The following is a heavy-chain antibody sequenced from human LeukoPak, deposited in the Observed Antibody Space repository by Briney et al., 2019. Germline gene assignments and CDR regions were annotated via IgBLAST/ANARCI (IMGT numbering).Heavy chain of an antibody. J-gene: IGHJ3*02. V-gene: IGHV4-59*01. D-gene: IGHD2-21*02. Sequence: TSETLSLTCTVSGGSISSYYLSWIRQPPGKGLEWIGYISYSGSTNYNPSLKSRVTISVDTSKNQFSLKLSSVTAADTAVYYCARDGRGHIVVVTAIPPPDAFDIWGQGTMVTVSS. CDR1: GGSISSYY. CDR2: ISYSGST. CDR3: ARDGRGHIVVVTAIPPPDAFDI.